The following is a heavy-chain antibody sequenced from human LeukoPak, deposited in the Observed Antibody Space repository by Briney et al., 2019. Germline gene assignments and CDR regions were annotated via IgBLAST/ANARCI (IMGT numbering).Heavy chain of an antibody. D-gene: IGHD3-10*01. CDR1: RGTFSSYT. J-gene: IGHJ4*02. Sequence: GASVKVSCKTSRGTFSSYTINWVRQAPGQGLEWMGRFIPMLDIPNYAQSFQGRVTITADKSTNTAYMELNSLRSEDTAVYYCARDLSPYGSGSYFSTFDSWGQGTLVTVSS. V-gene: IGHV1-69*04. CDR3: ARDLSPYGSGSYFSTFDS. CDR2: FIPMLDIP.